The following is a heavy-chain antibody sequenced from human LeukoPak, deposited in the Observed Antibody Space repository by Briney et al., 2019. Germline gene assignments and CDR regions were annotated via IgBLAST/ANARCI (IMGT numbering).Heavy chain of an antibody. CDR2: ITSDSNFR. CDR3: VRNLFSGSGSLAY. CDR1: GYRFGAYS. Sequence: GGSLRLSCAGSGYRFGAYSMKWVRQAPGKGLEWVSLITSDSNFRYYADSVKGRFTISRDNTNNSLYLQMSSLRPEDTAIYYCVRNLFSGSGSLAYCGRGTPVTVSS. J-gene: IGHJ4*02. V-gene: IGHV3-21*01. D-gene: IGHD3-10*01.